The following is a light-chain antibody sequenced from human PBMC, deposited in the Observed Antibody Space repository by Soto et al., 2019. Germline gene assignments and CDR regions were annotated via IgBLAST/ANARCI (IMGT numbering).Light chain of an antibody. Sequence: QSALTQPRSVSGSPGQSVTISCTGTSSDVGGYNYVSWYQQHPGKAPKLMIYDVSKRPSGVPDRFSGSKSGNTASLTISGLQAEDGADYYCCSYAGSYTSDVFGTGTKVTVL. V-gene: IGLV2-11*01. CDR3: CSYAGSYTSDV. CDR2: DVS. J-gene: IGLJ1*01. CDR1: SSDVGGYNY.